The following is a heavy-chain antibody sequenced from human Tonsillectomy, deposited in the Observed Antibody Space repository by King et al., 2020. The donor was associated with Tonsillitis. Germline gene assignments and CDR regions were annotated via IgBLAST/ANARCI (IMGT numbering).Heavy chain of an antibody. CDR3: ARDGSGSYFFGMDV. CDR1: GYTFSSYW. CDR2: IYPSDSKV. Sequence: QLVQSGAEVKKPGESLKISCRGSGYTFSSYWIGWVRQMPGKGLEWMGIIYPSDSKVRYNSAFRGQVSISADKSLSTAYLQWTSLKASDTATYYCARDGSGSYFFGMDVWGRGTAITVSS. D-gene: IGHD3-10*01. J-gene: IGHJ6*02. V-gene: IGHV5-51*01.